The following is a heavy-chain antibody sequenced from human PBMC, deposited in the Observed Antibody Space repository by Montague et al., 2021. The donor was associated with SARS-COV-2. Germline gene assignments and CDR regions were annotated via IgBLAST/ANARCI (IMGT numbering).Heavy chain of an antibody. J-gene: IGHJ6*02. D-gene: IGHD4-17*01. CDR2: ISSSISTI. CDR1: GFTFSSYS. V-gene: IGHV3-48*02. Sequence: SLRLSCAASGFTFSSYSMNWVRQAPGKGLEWVSYISSSISTIYYAYSVNVLFTISRDNAKNSLYLQMNSLRDEDTAVYYCAREDPTGYYYYGMDVWGQGTTVTVSS. CDR3: AREDPTGYYYYGMDV.